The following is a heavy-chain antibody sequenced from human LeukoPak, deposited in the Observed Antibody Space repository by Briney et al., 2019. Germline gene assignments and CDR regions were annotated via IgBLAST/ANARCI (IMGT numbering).Heavy chain of an antibody. CDR3: ARLARVGATMMGFYYFDY. Sequence: GESLKISCKGSGYSFTSYWIGWVRQMPGKGLEWMWIIYPGDSDTRYSPSFQGQVTISADKSISTAYLQWSSLKASDTAMYYCARLARVGATMMGFYYFDYWGQGTLVTVSS. J-gene: IGHJ4*02. CDR2: IYPGDSDT. CDR1: GYSFTSYW. D-gene: IGHD1-26*01. V-gene: IGHV5-51*01.